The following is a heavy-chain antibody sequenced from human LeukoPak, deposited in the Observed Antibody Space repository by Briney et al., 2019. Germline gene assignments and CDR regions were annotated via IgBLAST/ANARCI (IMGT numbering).Heavy chain of an antibody. CDR1: GFTFSSYG. CDR2: ISYDRSNK. V-gene: IGHV3-30*18. Sequence: GRSLRLSCAASGFTFSSYGMHWVRQAPGKGLEWVAVISYDRSNKYYADSVKGRFTISRDNSKNTLYLQMNSLRAEDTAVYYCAKKSRVATMRFALDYWGQGTLVTVSS. J-gene: IGHJ4*02. D-gene: IGHD5-12*01. CDR3: AKKSRVATMRFALDY.